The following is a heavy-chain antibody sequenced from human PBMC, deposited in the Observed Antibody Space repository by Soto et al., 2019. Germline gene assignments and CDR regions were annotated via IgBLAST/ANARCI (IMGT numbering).Heavy chain of an antibody. CDR1: GFTFSNHA. CDR3: ARVFSDSSSFFDP. D-gene: IGHD6-13*01. CDR2: IYYSGST. J-gene: IGHJ5*02. V-gene: IGHV4-31*02. Sequence: LRLSCAASGFTFSNHAMNWVRQAPGKGLEWIGYIYYSGSTYYNPSLKSRVTISVDTSKNQFSLKLSSVTAADTAVYYCARVFSDSSSFFDPWGQGTLVTVSS.